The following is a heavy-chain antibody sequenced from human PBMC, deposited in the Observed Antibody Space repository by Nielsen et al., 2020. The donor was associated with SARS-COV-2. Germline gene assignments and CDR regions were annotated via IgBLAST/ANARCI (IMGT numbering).Heavy chain of an antibody. CDR1: GFTFSSYS. V-gene: IGHV3-48*01. CDR2: ISSSSSTI. CDR3: ARDRRRRDGWGLFDY. D-gene: IGHD5-24*01. J-gene: IGHJ4*02. Sequence: GESLKISCAASGFTFSSYSMNWVRQAPGKGLEWVSYISSSSSTIYYADSVKGRFTISRDNSKNTLYLQMNSLRAKDTAVYYCARDRRRRDGWGLFDYWGQGTLVTVSS.